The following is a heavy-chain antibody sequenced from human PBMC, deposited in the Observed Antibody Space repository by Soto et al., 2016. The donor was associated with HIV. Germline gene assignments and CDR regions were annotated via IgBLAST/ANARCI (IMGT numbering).Heavy chain of an antibody. CDR2: INSDGSST. CDR1: GFTFSSYW. V-gene: IGHV3-74*01. D-gene: IGHD3-22*01. J-gene: IGHJ4*02. CDR3: ARVNHYYDSSGYYSPYFDY. Sequence: EVQLVESGGGLVQPWGSLRLSCAASGFTFSSYWMHWVRQAPGKGLVWVSRINSDGSSTTYADSVKGRFTISRDNAKNTLYLQMNSLRAEDTAVYYCARVNHYYDSSGYYSPYFDYWGQGTLVTVSS.